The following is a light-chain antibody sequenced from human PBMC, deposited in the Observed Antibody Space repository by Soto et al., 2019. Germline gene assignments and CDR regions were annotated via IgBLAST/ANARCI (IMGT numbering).Light chain of an antibody. CDR3: QQYGSSRT. CDR2: GAS. V-gene: IGKV3-20*01. J-gene: IGKJ1*01. CDR1: QSFSSTY. Sequence: EIVLTQSPGTLSSSPGERATLSCRASQSFSSTYLAWYQQKPGQAPRLLIYGASSRATGIPDRFSGSGSRTDFTLTISRLEPEDFAVYYCQQYGSSRTFGQGNKVEIK.